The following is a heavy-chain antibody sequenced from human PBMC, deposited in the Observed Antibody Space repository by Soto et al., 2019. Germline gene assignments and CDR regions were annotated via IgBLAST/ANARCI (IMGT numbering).Heavy chain of an antibody. J-gene: IGHJ5*01. CDR1: GYTFTGYF. CDR2: INPNSGVT. CDR3: ARGARTILAPLP. Sequence: GASVKVSCKASGYTFTGYFIHWVRQAPGEGLEWVGYINPNSGVTKYAPRFLGRVTITRDTSIRTAYMDLNNLRSDDTAVYFCARGARTILAPLPWGPGTLVTVSS. V-gene: IGHV1-2*02. D-gene: IGHD2-2*01.